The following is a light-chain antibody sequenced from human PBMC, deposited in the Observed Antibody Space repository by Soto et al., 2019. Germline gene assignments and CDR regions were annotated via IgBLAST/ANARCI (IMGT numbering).Light chain of an antibody. CDR2: DSS. Sequence: EIVLTQSPATLSLSPGERATLSCRASQTVSSYVAWYQQRHGQAPRLVIYDSSNRAPGVPARFSGSGSGTQFTRTISSLEPEDSAVYYCQQRYNRPPYTFGQGTKLEIK. J-gene: IGKJ2*01. CDR3: QQRYNRPPYT. CDR1: QTVSSY. V-gene: IGKV3-11*01.